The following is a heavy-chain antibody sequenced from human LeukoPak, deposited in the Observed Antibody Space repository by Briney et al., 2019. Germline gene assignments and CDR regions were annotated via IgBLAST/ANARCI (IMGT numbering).Heavy chain of an antibody. Sequence: SVKVSCKASGGTFSSYAISWVRQAPGQGLEWMGRIIPIFGTANYAQKFQGRVTITTDESTSTAYMELSSLRSEDTAVCYCARSYSSGWYGNYYFDYWGQGTLVTVSS. J-gene: IGHJ4*02. CDR1: GGTFSSYA. CDR2: IIPIFGTA. CDR3: ARSYSSGWYGNYYFDY. D-gene: IGHD6-19*01. V-gene: IGHV1-69*05.